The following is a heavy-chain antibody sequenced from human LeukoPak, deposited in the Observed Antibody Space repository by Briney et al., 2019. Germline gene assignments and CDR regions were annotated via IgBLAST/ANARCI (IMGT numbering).Heavy chain of an antibody. Sequence: GGSLRLSCVASGFPFSTYWMYWVRQAPGKGLVRVSRIKSDGSSTSYADSVKGRFTISRDNAKNTLYLQMNSLRAEDTAMYYCTTLYPTGFDIWGQGTMVTVSS. D-gene: IGHD1-14*01. CDR2: IKSDGSST. CDR1: GFPFSTYW. CDR3: TTLYPTGFDI. V-gene: IGHV3-74*01. J-gene: IGHJ3*02.